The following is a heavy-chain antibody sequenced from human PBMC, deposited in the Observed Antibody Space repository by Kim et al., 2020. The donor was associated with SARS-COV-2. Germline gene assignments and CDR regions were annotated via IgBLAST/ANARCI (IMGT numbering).Heavy chain of an antibody. Sequence: GGSLRLSCAASGFTFSSYAMSWVRQAPGKGLEWVSAISGSGGSTYYADSVKGRFTISRDNSKNTLYLQMNSLRAEDTAVYYCAKVFAYYDFWSGPYYFDYWGQGTLVTVSS. J-gene: IGHJ4*02. D-gene: IGHD3-3*01. CDR2: ISGSGGST. CDR3: AKVFAYYDFWSGPYYFDY. CDR1: GFTFSSYA. V-gene: IGHV3-23*01.